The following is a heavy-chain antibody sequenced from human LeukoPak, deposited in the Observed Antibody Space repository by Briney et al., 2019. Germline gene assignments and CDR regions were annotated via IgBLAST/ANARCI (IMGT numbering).Heavy chain of an antibody. CDR1: GFTFSTYW. V-gene: IGHV3-7*01. CDR2: IKQDGSHK. CDR3: VREEGY. J-gene: IGHJ4*02. Sequence: GGSLRLSCAASGFTFSTYWMYWVRQAPGKGLEWVANIKQDGSHKYYVDSVKGRLTISRDNAKNSLYLQMNSLRVEDTAVYYCVREEGYWGQGTLVTVSS.